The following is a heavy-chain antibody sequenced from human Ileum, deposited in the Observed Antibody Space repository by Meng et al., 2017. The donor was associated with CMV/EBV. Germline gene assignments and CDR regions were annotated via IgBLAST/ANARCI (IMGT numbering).Heavy chain of an antibody. V-gene: IGHV4-4*07. J-gene: IGHJ4*02. Sequence: EAVPVLVKPSVSLSLPCTVSGGSVNNYYWSWIRQSAGKGLEWIGRFYSSDTYNYHPSLDSRVTMSLDTSKNQFSLNLRSVTAADTATYYCARGPGASTREGFDYWGLGTLVTVSS. CDR2: FYSSDTY. CDR1: GGSVNNYY. D-gene: IGHD1-26*01. CDR3: ARGPGASTREGFDY.